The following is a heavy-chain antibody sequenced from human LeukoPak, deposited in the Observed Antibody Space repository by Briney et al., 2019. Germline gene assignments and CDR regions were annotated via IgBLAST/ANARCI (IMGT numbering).Heavy chain of an antibody. CDR3: ARGMYYYDSSGHTPLNT. J-gene: IGHJ5*02. Sequence: SETLSLTCTVSGYSISSGYYWGWIRQPAGKGLEWIGRIYTSGSTNYNPSLKSRVTMSVDTSKNQFSLKLTSVTAADTAVYYCARGMYYYDSSGHTPLNTWGQGTLVTVSS. D-gene: IGHD3-22*01. CDR2: IYTSGST. V-gene: IGHV4-4*07. CDR1: GYSISSGYY.